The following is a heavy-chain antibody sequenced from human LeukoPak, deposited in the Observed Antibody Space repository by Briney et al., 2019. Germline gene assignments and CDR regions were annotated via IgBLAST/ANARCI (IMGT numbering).Heavy chain of an antibody. CDR1: GGSISNYY. J-gene: IGHJ4*02. V-gene: IGHV4-59*01. Sequence: PSETLSLTCAVSGGSISNYYWSWIRQPPGKGLEWIGYIYYSGSTKYNSALKGRVTISVDTSKNQFSLFLSSVTAADTAVCYCARGPPDSQWLVWYYFDYWGQGTLVTVSS. CDR3: ARGPPDSQWLVWYYFDY. D-gene: IGHD6-19*01. CDR2: IYYSGST.